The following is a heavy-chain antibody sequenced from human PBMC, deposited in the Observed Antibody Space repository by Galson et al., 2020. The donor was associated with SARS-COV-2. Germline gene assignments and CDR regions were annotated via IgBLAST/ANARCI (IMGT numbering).Heavy chain of an antibody. D-gene: IGHD3-22*01. CDR1: GFTVSSNY. CDR3: ARELSRSYYYDSSGYPDDAFDI. J-gene: IGHJ3*02. Sequence: GGSLRLSCAASGFTVSSNYMSWVRQAPGKGLEWVSVIYSGGSTYYADSVKGRFTISRHNSKNTLYLQMNSLRAEDTAVYYCARELSRSYYYDSSGYPDDAFDIWGQGTMVTVSS. V-gene: IGHV3-53*04. CDR2: IYSGGST.